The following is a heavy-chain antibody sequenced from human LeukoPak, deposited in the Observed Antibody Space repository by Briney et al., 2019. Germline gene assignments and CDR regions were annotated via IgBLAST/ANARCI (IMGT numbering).Heavy chain of an antibody. CDR3: VRDLDWILFDY. D-gene: IGHD3-9*01. V-gene: IGHV3-74*03. CDR2: IRTEGTTT. CDR1: GFTFSTYW. Sequence: GWSLRPSSAASGFTFSTYWMHWVRQAAGKGLVWVGRIRTEGTTTAYADSVKGRFTISRDNAKNTLFLQMNSLSAEDTAVYYCVRDLDWILFDYWGQGTLVTVSS. J-gene: IGHJ4*02.